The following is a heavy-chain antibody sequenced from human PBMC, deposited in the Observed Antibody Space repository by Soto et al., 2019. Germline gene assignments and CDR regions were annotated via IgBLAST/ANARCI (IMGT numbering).Heavy chain of an antibody. D-gene: IGHD4-17*01. CDR3: ARDGVGDYGDYYYYMDV. V-gene: IGHV3-21*01. CDR1: GFTFSSYS. J-gene: IGHJ6*03. CDR2: ISSSSSYI. Sequence: GGSLRLSCAASGFTFSSYSMNWVRQAPGKGLEWVSSISSSSSYIYYADSVKGRFTISRDNAKNSLYLQMNSLRAEDTAVYYCARDGVGDYGDYYYYMDVWGKGTTVTVSS.